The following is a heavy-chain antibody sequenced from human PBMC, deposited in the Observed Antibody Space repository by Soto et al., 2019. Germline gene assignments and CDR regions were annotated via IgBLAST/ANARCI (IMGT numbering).Heavy chain of an antibody. Sequence: EVQLVESGGGLVKPGGSLRLSCAASGFTFSSYSMNWVRQAPGKGLEWVSSISSSSIYIYDAESVNGRFTISRDNPKNSLYLPRNSLTVEDTAVYYCARDLEVSHYYYYMDVWCKGTTVTVSS. D-gene: IGHD1-1*01. CDR1: GFTFSSYS. CDR2: ISSSSIYI. V-gene: IGHV3-21*01. J-gene: IGHJ6*03. CDR3: ARDLEVSHYYYYMDV.